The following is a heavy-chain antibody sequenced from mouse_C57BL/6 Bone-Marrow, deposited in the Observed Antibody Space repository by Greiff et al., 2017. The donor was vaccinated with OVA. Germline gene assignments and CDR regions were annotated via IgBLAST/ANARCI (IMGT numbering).Heavy chain of an antibody. D-gene: IGHD4-1*01. Sequence: VQLQQSGPVLVKPGASVKMSCKASGYTFTDYYMNWVKQSHGKSLEWIGVINPYNGGTSYNQTFKGKATLTVDKSYSPSYMELNSLTSEVSAVYYCARRNWDGYFDVWGTGTTVTVSS. J-gene: IGHJ1*03. CDR1: GYTFTDYY. V-gene: IGHV1-19*01. CDR3: ARRNWDGYFDV. CDR2: INPYNGGT.